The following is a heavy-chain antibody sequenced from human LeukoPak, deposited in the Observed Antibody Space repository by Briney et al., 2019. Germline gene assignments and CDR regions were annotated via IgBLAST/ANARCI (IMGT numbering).Heavy chain of an antibody. V-gene: IGHV3-30*03. CDR1: GFTFSSYG. J-gene: IGHJ6*03. CDR2: ISYDGSNK. CDR3: ARGRPKVSVAAAGPHYYYYYMDV. Sequence: GGSLRLSCAASGFTFSSYGMHWVRQAPGKGLEWVAVISYDGSNKYYADSVKGRFTISRDNSKNTLYLQMNSLRAEDTAVYYCARGRPKVSVAAAGPHYYYYYMDVWGKGTTVTVSS. D-gene: IGHD6-13*01.